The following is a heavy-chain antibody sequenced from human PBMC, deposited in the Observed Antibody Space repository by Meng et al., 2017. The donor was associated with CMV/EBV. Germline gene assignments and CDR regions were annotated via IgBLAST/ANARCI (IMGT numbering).Heavy chain of an antibody. V-gene: IGHV4-30-4*08. CDR3: ARVTSRVAGAFDY. CDR1: VGSISSGDYY. J-gene: IGHJ4*02. Sequence: QAPLHQSAPVRLKPCHTLTLPCTVSVGSISSGDYYGSWIRQPPGKGLEWIGYIYYSGSTYYNPSLKSRVTISVDTSKNQFSLKLSSVTAADTAVYYCARVTSRVAGAFDYWGQGTLVTVSS. D-gene: IGHD1-14*01. CDR2: IYYSGST.